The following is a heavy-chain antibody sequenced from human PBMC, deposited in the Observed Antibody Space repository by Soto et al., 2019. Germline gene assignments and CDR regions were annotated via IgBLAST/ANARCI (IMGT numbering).Heavy chain of an antibody. J-gene: IGHJ6*03. CDR2: ISAYNGNT. D-gene: IGHD4-17*01. CDR1: GYTFTSYG. V-gene: IGHV1-18*01. CDR3: ARIDYSDYYYYYYLDV. Sequence: ASVKVSCKASGYTFTSYGISWVRQAPGQGLEWMGWISAYNGNTNYAQKLQGRVTMTTDTSTSTAYMELRSLRSDDTAVYYCARIDYSDYYYYYYLDVWGKGTTATVS.